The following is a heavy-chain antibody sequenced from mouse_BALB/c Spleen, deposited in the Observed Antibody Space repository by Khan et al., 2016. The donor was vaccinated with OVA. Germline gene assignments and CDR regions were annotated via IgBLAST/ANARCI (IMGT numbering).Heavy chain of an antibody. Sequence: EVELVESGGDLVKPGGSLKLSCEASGFTLSSYTMSWVRQPPGKGLEWVATITSGGSYTTYPDGVKGRFTISRDNAKNTLYLQMSSLKSEDTAMYYCTASYWGQGTLVTVSA. CDR1: GFTLSSYT. V-gene: IGHV5-6-4*01. J-gene: IGHJ3*01. CDR2: ITSGGSYT. CDR3: TASY.